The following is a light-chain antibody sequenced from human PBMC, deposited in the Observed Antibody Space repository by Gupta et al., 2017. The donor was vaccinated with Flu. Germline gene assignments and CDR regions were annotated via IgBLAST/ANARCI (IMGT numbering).Light chain of an antibody. Sequence: GDSVTITCRASQGIAGYVAWYQQKSGKGHNHLIDAASTLQSGVASRLSGSGSGTAYNIRISIPQPEDFATLYCQYIDVYYQQFNINSPWTFGQGTKMDIK. J-gene: IGKJ1*01. CDR3: QYIDVYYQQFNINSPWT. CDR2: AAS. CDR1: QGIAGY. V-gene: IGKV1-9*01.